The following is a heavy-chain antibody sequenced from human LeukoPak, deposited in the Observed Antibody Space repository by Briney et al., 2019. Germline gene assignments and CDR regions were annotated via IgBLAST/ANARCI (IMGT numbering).Heavy chain of an antibody. D-gene: IGHD2-8*01. CDR3: ARAMVDGWFDP. Sequence: PTETLNLASEAYGGSFSGYSWSWIRHTPGKDLEWIGEINHSGRTNYNASLKSRVTISVDTSTNQVSLKLSSGTAAETAVYYCARAMVDGWFDPWGQGTLVTGSS. J-gene: IGHJ5*02. V-gene: IGHV4-34*01. CDR1: GGSFSGYS. CDR2: INHSGRT.